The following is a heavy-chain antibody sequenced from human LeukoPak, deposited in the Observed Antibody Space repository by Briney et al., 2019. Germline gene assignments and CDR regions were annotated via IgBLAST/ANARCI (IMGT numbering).Heavy chain of an antibody. CDR3: AKEIMYYYDSSTCYHVPFVFGS. J-gene: IGHJ4*02. CDR1: GFTFSSYW. CDR2: INSDGSST. V-gene: IGHV3-74*01. D-gene: IGHD3-22*01. Sequence: GGSLRLSCAASGFTFSSYWMHWVRQAPGKGLVWVSRINSDGSSTSYADSVKGRFTISRDKAKNTLYLQMNIRRAGDTAPYYCAKEIMYYYDSSTCYHVPFVFGSWGQGTLVTVSS.